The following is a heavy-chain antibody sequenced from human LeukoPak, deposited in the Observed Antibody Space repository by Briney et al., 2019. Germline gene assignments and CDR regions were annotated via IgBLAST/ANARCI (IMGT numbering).Heavy chain of an antibody. CDR3: AKCSGYSYGPPGY. V-gene: IGHV3-23*01. D-gene: IGHD5-18*01. CDR1: GFTFSSYA. CDR2: ISGSGGST. J-gene: IGHJ4*02. Sequence: GESLRLSCAASGFTFSSYAMSWVRQAPGKGLEWVSAISGSGGSTYYADSVKGRFTISRDNSKDTLYLQMNSLRAEDTAVYYCAKCSGYSYGPPGYWGQGTLVTVSS.